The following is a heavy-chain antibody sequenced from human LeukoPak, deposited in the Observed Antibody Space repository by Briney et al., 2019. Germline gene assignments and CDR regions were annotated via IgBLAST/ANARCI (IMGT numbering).Heavy chain of an antibody. CDR1: GGSFSGYY. V-gene: IGHV4-34*01. D-gene: IGHD3-3*01. Sequence: SETLSLTCAVYGGSFSGYYWSWIRQPPGKGLEWIGEINHSGSTNYNPSLRSRVTISVDTSKNQFSLKVRYMTAADTAVYYCARVPGVYYDGLTGYGSGWFDPWSQGTLVTVSS. CDR2: INHSGST. J-gene: IGHJ5*02. CDR3: ARVPGVYYDGLTGYGSGWFDP.